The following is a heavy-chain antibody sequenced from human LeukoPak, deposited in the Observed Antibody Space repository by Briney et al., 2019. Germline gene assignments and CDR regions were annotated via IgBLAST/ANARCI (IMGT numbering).Heavy chain of an antibody. Sequence: PGGSLRLSCAASGFAFSIYSMNWVRQAPGKRPEWVSYISGSSSAIYYADSVKGRFIISRDNAKNSLYLQMTSLRAEDTAVYYCAREGRVVRGSYDDWFDPWGQGTLVTVSS. CDR1: GFAFSIYS. CDR3: AREGRVVRGSYDDWFDP. CDR2: ISGSSSAI. D-gene: IGHD1-26*01. J-gene: IGHJ5*02. V-gene: IGHV3-48*01.